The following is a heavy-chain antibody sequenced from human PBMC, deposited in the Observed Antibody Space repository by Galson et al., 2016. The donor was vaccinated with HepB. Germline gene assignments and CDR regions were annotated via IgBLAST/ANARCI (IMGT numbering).Heavy chain of an antibody. CDR2: INDAGSVT. Sequence: SLRLSCAASGFTFMSYWMHWVRQSPGKGLECVSRINDAGSVTTYADPVKGRFTISRDNAKNTLYLQMNSLRAEDTAVYYCARALRSWLQLGLGYWGQGTLVTVSS. D-gene: IGHD5-24*01. CDR1: GFTFMSYW. CDR3: ARALRSWLQLGLGY. V-gene: IGHV3-74*01. J-gene: IGHJ4*02.